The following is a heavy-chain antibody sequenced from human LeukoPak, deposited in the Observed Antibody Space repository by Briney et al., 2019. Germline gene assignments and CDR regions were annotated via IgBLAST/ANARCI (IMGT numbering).Heavy chain of an antibody. Sequence: GGSLRLSCAASGFTFSIYWMHWVRQAPGKGLVWVSRINADGSSTGYADSVKGRFTISRDNAKNSLFLQMNTLRAEDTAVYYCARDPYSSTWSYGMDVWGQGTTVTVSS. CDR2: INADGSST. CDR1: GFTFSIYW. J-gene: IGHJ6*02. V-gene: IGHV3-74*01. D-gene: IGHD6-6*01. CDR3: ARDPYSSTWSYGMDV.